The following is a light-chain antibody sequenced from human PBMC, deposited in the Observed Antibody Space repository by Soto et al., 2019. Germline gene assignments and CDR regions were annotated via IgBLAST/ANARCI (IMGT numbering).Light chain of an antibody. CDR2: AAS. CDR3: LQHNSYPVT. V-gene: IGKV1-17*01. Sequence: IHRTHAPSSLSASVLYRVRITCLASQGIRNDLVWYQQKPGKAPKRLIYAASTLQSGVPSRFSGSGSGTEFTLTISSLQPEDFATYYCLQHNSYPVTFGQGTKVDIK. CDR1: QGIRND. J-gene: IGKJ1*01.